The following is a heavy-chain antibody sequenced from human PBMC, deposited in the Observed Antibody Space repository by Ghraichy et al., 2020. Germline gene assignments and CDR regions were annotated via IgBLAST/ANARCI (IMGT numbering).Heavy chain of an antibody. V-gene: IGHV1-46*01. J-gene: IGHJ4*02. D-gene: IGHD2-2*01. Sequence: ASVKVSCKASGYTFTSYYMHWVRQAPGQGLEWMGIINPSGGSTSYAQKFQGRVTMTRDTSTSTVYMELSSLRSEDTAVYYCARGALIVVGGFTDFDYWGQGTLVTVSS. CDR1: GYTFTSYY. CDR3: ARGALIVVGGFTDFDY. CDR2: INPSGGST.